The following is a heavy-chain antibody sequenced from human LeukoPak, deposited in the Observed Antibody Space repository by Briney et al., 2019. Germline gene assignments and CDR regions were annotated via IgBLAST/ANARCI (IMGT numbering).Heavy chain of an antibody. CDR3: VRDVGAPM. J-gene: IGHJ4*02. CDR1: GFTFSDHY. CDR2: ISSSGSMT. Sequence: SGGSLRLSCGASGFTFSDHYMTWIRQAPGKGLEWVSYISSSGSMTYYADYVKGRFTISRDNAKNSLYLQMNSLRVEDTAMYYCVRDVGAPMWGQGTLVTVSS. D-gene: IGHD1-26*01. V-gene: IGHV3-11*01.